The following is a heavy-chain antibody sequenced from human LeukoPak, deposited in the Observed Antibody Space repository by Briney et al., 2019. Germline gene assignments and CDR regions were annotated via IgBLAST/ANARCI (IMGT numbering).Heavy chain of an antibody. D-gene: IGHD6-19*01. CDR2: IKSKIDGGTT. J-gene: IGHJ4*02. Sequence: GGSLRLSCAASGFTFSDAWMTWVRQAPGKGLEWVGRIKSKIDGGTTDYAAPAKGRFGISRDDSKNTVYLQMNSLKTEDSAMYYCTTRYSSGWLIVYWGQGTLVTVSS. V-gene: IGHV3-15*01. CDR1: GFTFSDAW. CDR3: TTRYSSGWLIVY.